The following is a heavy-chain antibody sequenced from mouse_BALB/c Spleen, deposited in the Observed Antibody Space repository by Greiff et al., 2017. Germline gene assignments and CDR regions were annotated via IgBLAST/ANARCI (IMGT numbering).Heavy chain of an antibody. J-gene: IGHJ4*01. CDR3: ARQGDIGYAMDY. V-gene: IGHV5-6*01. CDR1: GFTFSSYG. CDR2: ISSGGSYT. Sequence: EVKLVESGGDLVKPGGSLKLSCAASGFTFSSYGMSWVRQTPDKRLEWVATISSGGSYTYYPDSVKGRFTISRDNAKNSLYLQMSSLKSEDTAMYYCARQGDIGYAMDYWGQGTSVTVSS.